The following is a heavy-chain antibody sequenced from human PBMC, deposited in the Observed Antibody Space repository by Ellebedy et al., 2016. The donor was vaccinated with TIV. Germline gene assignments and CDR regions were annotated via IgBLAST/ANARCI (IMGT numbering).Heavy chain of an antibody. CDR2: IRSKANSYAT. CDR3: TRRYDSSGYGY. J-gene: IGHJ4*02. V-gene: IGHV3-73*01. D-gene: IGHD3-22*01. Sequence: GGSLRLXXAASGFTFSGSAMHWVRQASGKGLEWVGRIRSKANSYATAYAASVKGRFTISRDDSKNTAYLQMNSLKTEDTAVYYCTRRYDSSGYGYWGQGTLVTVSS. CDR1: GFTFSGSA.